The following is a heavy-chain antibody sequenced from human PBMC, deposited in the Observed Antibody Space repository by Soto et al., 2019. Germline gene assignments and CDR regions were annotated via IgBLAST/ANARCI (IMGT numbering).Heavy chain of an antibody. D-gene: IGHD3-10*01. CDR2: MYQSGST. CDR1: GDSISSNNW. Sequence: QVQLQESGPGLVKPSGTLSLTCSVSGDSISSNNWWGWVRQSPKKGLEWIGDMYQSGSTNYNPSLQSRVTISLDKSKNQFSLKLNSVTAADTAVYYCVRAPDFYGSGSFYIDSWGQGTLVTVSS. CDR3: VRAPDFYGSGSFYIDS. V-gene: IGHV4-4*02. J-gene: IGHJ4*02.